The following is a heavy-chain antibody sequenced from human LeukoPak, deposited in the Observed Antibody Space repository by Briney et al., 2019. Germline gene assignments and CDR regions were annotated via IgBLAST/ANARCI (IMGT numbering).Heavy chain of an antibody. CDR3: AKGRGLVSPDDH. D-gene: IGHD3/OR15-3a*01. J-gene: IGHJ4*02. V-gene: IGHV3-23*01. CDR1: GFTFSSHT. CDR2: ISNSGGST. Sequence: GGSLRLSCAASGFTFSSHTMTWVRQAPGKGLEWVSAISNSGGSTYYADSVKGRFTISRDNSKNTLYLQMNSLKAEDTAVYYCAKGRGLVSPDDHWGQGNLVTVSS.